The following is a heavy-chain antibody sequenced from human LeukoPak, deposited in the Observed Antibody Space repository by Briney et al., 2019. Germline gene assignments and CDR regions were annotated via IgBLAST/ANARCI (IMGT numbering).Heavy chain of an antibody. J-gene: IGHJ5*02. D-gene: IGHD2-2*01. CDR3: ARLWSSHPNWFDP. CDR1: GGSISSSSYY. CDR2: IYYSGST. Sequence: SETLSLTCTVSGGSISSSSYYWGWIRQPPGKGLEWIGSIYYSGSTYYNPSLKSRVTISVDTSKNQFSLKLSSVTAADTAVYYCARLWSSHPNWFDPWGQGTLVTVSS. V-gene: IGHV4-39*07.